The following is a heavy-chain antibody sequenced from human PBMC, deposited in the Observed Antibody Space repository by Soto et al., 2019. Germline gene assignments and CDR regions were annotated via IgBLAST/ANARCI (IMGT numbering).Heavy chain of an antibody. D-gene: IGHD6-19*01. CDR3: AKDRGPRRQWLIDPLAY. CDR2: ISYDGTKT. Sequence: QVQLVESGGGVVQPGRSLRVSCAASGFTFSIYAMHWVRQAPGTGLEWVAVISYDGTKTYYADSVKGRFTISRDNSKNTVYLQMNSLRDEDTAVYYCAKDRGPRRQWLIDPLAYWGQGTVVTVSP. V-gene: IGHV3-30*18. J-gene: IGHJ4*02. CDR1: GFTFSIYA.